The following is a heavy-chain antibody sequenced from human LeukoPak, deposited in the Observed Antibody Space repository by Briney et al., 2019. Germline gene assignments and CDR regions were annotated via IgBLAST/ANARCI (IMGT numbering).Heavy chain of an antibody. CDR2: IIPIFGTA. D-gene: IGHD3-10*01. V-gene: IGHV1-69*13. Sequence: SVTVSCKASVGTFSSYAISWVRQAPGQGLEWMGGIIPIFGTANYAQKFQGRVTITADESTSTAYMEMSSLSSEDTAVYCCARDYYGSGSYYRSDAFDIWGQGTMVTVSS. CDR1: VGTFSSYA. J-gene: IGHJ3*02. CDR3: ARDYYGSGSYYRSDAFDI.